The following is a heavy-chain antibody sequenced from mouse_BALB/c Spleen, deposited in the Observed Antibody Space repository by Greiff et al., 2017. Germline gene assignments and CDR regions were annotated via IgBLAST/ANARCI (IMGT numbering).Heavy chain of an antibody. J-gene: IGHJ2*01. V-gene: IGHV7-3*02. CDR3: ARDRYDDYFDY. D-gene: IGHD2-14*01. CDR2: IRNKANGYTT. CDR1: GFTFTDYY. Sequence: EVKVVESGGGLVQPGGSLRLSCATSGFTFTDYYMSWVRQPPGKALEWLGFIRNKANGYTTEYSASVKGRFTISRDNSQSILYLQMNTLRAEDSATYYCARDRYDDYFDYWGQGTTLTVSS.